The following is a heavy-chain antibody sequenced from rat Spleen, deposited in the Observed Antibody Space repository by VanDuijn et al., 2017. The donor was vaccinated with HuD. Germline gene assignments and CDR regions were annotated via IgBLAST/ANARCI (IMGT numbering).Heavy chain of an antibody. J-gene: IGHJ1*01. V-gene: IGHV5-58*01. CDR3: ARDYSNYFPYWYFDF. CDR1: GFTFSNYW. D-gene: IGHD1-2*01. CDR2: INPDGGTT. Sequence: EVQLVETGGGLVQPGRSLKLSCVASGFTFSNYWMYWTRQAPGKGLEWVSSINPDGGTTYYPESVKGRFTISRDNAKNTQYLQMDSLRSEDTATYYCARDYSNYFPYWYFDFWGPGTMVTVSS.